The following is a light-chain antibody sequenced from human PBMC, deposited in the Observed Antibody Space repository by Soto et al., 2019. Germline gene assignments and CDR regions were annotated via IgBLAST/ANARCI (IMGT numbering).Light chain of an antibody. J-gene: IGKJ2*01. V-gene: IGKV1-39*01. CDR2: DAS. Sequence: DIQMTQSPSTLSASVGDTVTVTCRASQTISTYLNWYQQKPGKAPRLLIYDASSLLSGVPSRFSGSGSGTDFTLTIASLQPEDFSTYYCQQSDSTPYTFGQGTKVHIK. CDR3: QQSDSTPYT. CDR1: QTISTY.